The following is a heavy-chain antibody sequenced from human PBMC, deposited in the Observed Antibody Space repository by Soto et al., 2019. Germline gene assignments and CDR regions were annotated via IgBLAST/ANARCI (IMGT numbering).Heavy chain of an antibody. J-gene: IGHJ4*02. D-gene: IGHD6-6*01. CDR3: ARVGGLAARTFDY. V-gene: IGHV4-59*01. CDR1: GGSIRDFY. Sequence: SEPLRLTNTVFGGSIRDFYWSWIRQPPGKGLEWIGYIYYSGSTNYNPSLKSRVTISVDTSKNQFSLNLRSMSPADTAVYYCARVGGLAARTFDYWGPGTLVIVSS. CDR2: IYYSGST.